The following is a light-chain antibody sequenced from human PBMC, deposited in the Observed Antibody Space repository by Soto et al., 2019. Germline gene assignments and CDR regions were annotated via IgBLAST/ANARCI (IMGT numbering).Light chain of an antibody. CDR1: QSVSSN. CDR3: QQYINWWT. J-gene: IGKJ1*01. CDR2: GAS. V-gene: IGKV3-15*01. Sequence: EIVMTQSPATLSVSPGERATLSCRASQSVSSNLAWYQQKPGQAPRLLIYGASTRATGIPARFSGSGSGTEFTLTISSLQSEDFAVYYCQQYINWWTFGQGTKVDSK.